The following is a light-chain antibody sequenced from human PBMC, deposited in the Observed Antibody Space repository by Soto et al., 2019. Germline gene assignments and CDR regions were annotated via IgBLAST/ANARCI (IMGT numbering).Light chain of an antibody. CDR2: DDG. J-gene: IGLJ1*01. CDR1: NIGSES. Sequence: SYELTQPPSASVAPGQTATITCGGNNIGSESVHWYQQKPGQAPVLVVYDDGNRPSGIPERFSGSNSGNTATLTISRVEAGDEADYYCHLWDSSSDQYVFGTGTKLTVL. CDR3: HLWDSSSDQYV. V-gene: IGLV3-21*02.